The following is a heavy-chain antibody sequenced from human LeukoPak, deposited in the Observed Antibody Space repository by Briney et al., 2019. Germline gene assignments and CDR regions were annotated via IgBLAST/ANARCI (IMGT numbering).Heavy chain of an antibody. CDR3: ARDSKYSSSWAFPYYYYYYMDV. Sequence: HSGGSLRLSCAASGFTFSSYWMSWVRQAPGKGLEWVANIKQDGSEKYYVDSVKGRFTISRDNAKNSLYLQMNSLRAEDTAVYYCARDSKYSSSWAFPYYYYYYMDVWGKGTTVTVSS. D-gene: IGHD6-13*01. CDR2: IKQDGSEK. CDR1: GFTFSSYW. J-gene: IGHJ6*03. V-gene: IGHV3-7*01.